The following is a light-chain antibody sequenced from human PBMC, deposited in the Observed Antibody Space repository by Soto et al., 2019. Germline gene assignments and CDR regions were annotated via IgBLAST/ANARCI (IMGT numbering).Light chain of an antibody. CDR1: NIGSKS. V-gene: IGLV3-21*04. CDR2: YDS. CDR3: QVWDIGSGVV. J-gene: IGLJ2*01. Sequence: SSVLTQAPSVSVAPGKTARVTCGGNNIGSKSVHWYQQKPGQAPVLVIYYDSDRPSGIPERFSGSNSGNTATLTISRVEAGDEANYYCQVWDIGSGVVFGGGTKLTVL.